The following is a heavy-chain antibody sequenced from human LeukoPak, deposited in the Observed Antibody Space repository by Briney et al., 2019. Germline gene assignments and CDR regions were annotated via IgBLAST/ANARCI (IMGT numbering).Heavy chain of an antibody. CDR3: ARASVDDYSNSYYYYYYGMGV. CDR1: GGSFSGFY. J-gene: IGHJ6*02. V-gene: IGHV4-34*01. CDR2: INHSGST. Sequence: SETLSFTCAVYGGSFSGFYWSWIRQPPGKGLEWIGEINHSGSTNYNPSLKSRVTMSIDTSKNQFSLKLSSVTAADTAVYYCARASVDDYSNSYYYYYYGMGVWGQGTTVTVSS. D-gene: IGHD4-11*01.